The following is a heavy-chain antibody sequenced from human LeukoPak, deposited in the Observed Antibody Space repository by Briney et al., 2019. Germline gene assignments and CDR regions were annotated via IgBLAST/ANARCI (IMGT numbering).Heavy chain of an antibody. V-gene: IGHV3-74*01. Sequence: GGSLRLSCAASGFTFSNYWMHWVRQTPGKGLVWVSRINSDASVTTYADSVKGRFTISRDNAKNSLYLQMNSLRAEDTAVYYCAREYSGSYNFDYWGQGTLVTVSS. CDR1: GFTFSNYW. CDR3: AREYSGSYNFDY. CDR2: INSDASVT. J-gene: IGHJ4*02. D-gene: IGHD1-26*01.